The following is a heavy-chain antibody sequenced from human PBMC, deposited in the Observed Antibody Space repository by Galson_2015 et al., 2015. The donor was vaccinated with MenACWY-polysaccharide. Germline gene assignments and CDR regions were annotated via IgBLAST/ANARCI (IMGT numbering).Heavy chain of an antibody. CDR3: AKGAAHYGSGNYYDY. D-gene: IGHD3-10*01. J-gene: IGHJ4*02. Sequence: SLRLSCAASGFTFTSYAMSWVRQAPGKGLEWVSGLSPTTGNTYYADSVRGRFTISRDNSKNTLYLQMDSLRAEDTALYYCAKGAAHYGSGNYYDYSGQGTQVTVSS. CDR1: GFTFTSYA. CDR2: LSPTTGNT. V-gene: IGHV3-23*01.